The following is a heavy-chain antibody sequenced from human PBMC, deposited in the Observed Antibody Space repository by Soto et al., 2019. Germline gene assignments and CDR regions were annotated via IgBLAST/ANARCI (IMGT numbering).Heavy chain of an antibody. V-gene: IGHV3-9*01. Sequence: PGGSLRLSCVASGFTVDDYAMHWVRQAPGKGLEWVSGISANGDNVDYADSVKGRFTVSRDNAKNSLFLQMNSLRPEDTALYYWVRDQLYYYDIFGRPLNGFDIWGQGTMVTVSS. CDR2: ISANGDNV. CDR3: VRDQLYYYDIFGRPLNGFDI. CDR1: GFTVDDYA. D-gene: IGHD3-22*01. J-gene: IGHJ3*02.